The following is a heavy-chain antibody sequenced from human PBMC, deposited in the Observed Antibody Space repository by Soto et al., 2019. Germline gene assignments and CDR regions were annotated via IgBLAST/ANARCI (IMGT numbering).Heavy chain of an antibody. D-gene: IGHD3-10*01. CDR1: SASITSSGYS. V-gene: IGHV4-30-2*01. CDR3: ARDRGNSHFDN. J-gene: IGHJ4*02. CDR2: IYHGGST. Sequence: QLQLQESGSGLVKPSQTLSLTCAVSSASITSSGYSWSWIRQPPGKGLEWIGYIYHGGSTYYNPSIRGRVSISADKFRNQFSLRLSAVTAADTAVYYCARDRGNSHFDNWGQGTLVTVSS.